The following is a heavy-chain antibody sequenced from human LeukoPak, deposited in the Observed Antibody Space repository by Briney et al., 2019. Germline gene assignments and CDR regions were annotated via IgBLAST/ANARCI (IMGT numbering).Heavy chain of an antibody. CDR1: GASISSSSYY. D-gene: IGHD5-12*01. V-gene: IGHV4-39*01. Sequence: PSETPSLTCTVSGASISSSSYYWGWIRQPPGKGLEWIGSIYYSGSTYYNPSLKSRVTRSVDTSKNQFSLKLSSVTAADTAVYYCARHPYGGYEPYDYWGQGTLVTVSS. CDR3: ARHPYGGYEPYDY. J-gene: IGHJ4*02. CDR2: IYYSGST.